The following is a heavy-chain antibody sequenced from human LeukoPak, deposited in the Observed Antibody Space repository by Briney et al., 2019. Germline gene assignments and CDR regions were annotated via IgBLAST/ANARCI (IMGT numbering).Heavy chain of an antibody. Sequence: ASVNLSCKASGGTFSSYAISWVRKPPAQGLEWMGGIITIFSTANYAHKFQGRVTITADESTSTAYMELSSLRSEDTAVYYCARSTTELLPLYYYYYMDVWGKGTTVTVSS. J-gene: IGHJ6*03. CDR1: GGTFSSYA. CDR3: ARSTTELLPLYYYYYMDV. CDR2: IITIFSTA. V-gene: IGHV1-69*01. D-gene: IGHD1-26*01.